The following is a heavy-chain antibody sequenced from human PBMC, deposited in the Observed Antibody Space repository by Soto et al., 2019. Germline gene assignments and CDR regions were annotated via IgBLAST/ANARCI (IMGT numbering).Heavy chain of an antibody. J-gene: IGHJ4*02. CDR2: ISSSSITT. CDR3: VRETPYDIVPGYSKMYMDS. Sequence: VQLMEAGGGLVRPGGSLRLSCAAFGFSFGDFYMNWVRLAPGRGLEWVSFISSSSITTYYADSVRGRFTTSRDNAQKTLYLHMNNLRADDTAVYFCVRETPYDIVPGYSKMYMDSWGPGTQVTV. CDR1: GFSFGDFY. V-gene: IGHV3-11*01. D-gene: IGHD3-9*01.